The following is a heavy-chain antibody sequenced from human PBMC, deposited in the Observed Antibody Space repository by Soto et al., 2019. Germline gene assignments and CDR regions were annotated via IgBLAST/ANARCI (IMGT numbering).Heavy chain of an antibody. CDR1: VFTFSSCV. J-gene: IGHJ4*02. CDR2: IKQDGSEK. V-gene: IGHV3-7*01. Sequence: GGSLRLSWEASVFTFSSCVMTWVRQAPGKGLEWVANIKQDGSEKYYVDSVKGRFSISRDNSKNTLYLQMNSLRAEDTAVYYCARDGNALDYWGQGTLVTVAS. CDR3: ARDGNALDY.